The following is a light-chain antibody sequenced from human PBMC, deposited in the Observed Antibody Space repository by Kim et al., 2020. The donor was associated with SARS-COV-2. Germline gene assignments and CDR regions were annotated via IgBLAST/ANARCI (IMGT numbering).Light chain of an antibody. CDR3: QQYSVWPPLT. CDR1: QNIGNN. CDR2: GAS. J-gene: IGKJ4*01. V-gene: IGKV3-15*01. Sequence: EIVMTQFPVTLSLSPGERATLSCRASQNIGNNLAWYQQKPGQAPRLLIYGASTRATGIPVRFSGYGSGTEFTLTISSLQSEDFALYYCQQYSVWPPLTFGGGTKVDIK.